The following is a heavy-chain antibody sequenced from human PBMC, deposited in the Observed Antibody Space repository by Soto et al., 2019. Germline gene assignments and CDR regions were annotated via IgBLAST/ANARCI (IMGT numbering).Heavy chain of an antibody. CDR1: GFTFSSYA. J-gene: IGHJ6*02. CDR2: ISGSGGST. CDR3: AKGQSLYYYYYGMDV. Sequence: GGSLRLSCAASGFTFSSYAMSWVRQAPGKGLEWVSAISGSGGSTYYADSVKGRFTISRDNSKNTLYLQMNSLRAEDTAVYYCAKGQSLYYYYYGMDVWGQGTTVTVSS. V-gene: IGHV3-23*01.